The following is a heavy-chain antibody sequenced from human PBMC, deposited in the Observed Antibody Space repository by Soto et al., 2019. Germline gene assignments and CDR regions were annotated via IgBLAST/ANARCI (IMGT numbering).Heavy chain of an antibody. CDR3: ASYPYYYASGL. D-gene: IGHD3-10*01. Sequence: QVQLVESGGGLVEPGGSLRLSCTASGFTFSDLYMTWIRQAPGKGLEWVSKISGSGSIMYYADSVKGRFTVSRDNTKNSLYLQMNSLRAEDTAVYYCASYPYYYASGLWCQGTLVTVSS. CDR1: GFTFSDLY. V-gene: IGHV3-11*01. J-gene: IGHJ4*02. CDR2: ISGSGSIM.